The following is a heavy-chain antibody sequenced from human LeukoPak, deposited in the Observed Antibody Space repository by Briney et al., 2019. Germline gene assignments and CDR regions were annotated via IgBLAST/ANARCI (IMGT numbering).Heavy chain of an antibody. J-gene: IGHJ4*02. D-gene: IGHD4-17*01. CDR1: RFTFSSYG. V-gene: IGHV3-30*18. CDR2: ISYDRSIK. CDR3: AKAPRDYGRENYFDY. Sequence: GGSLRLSCAASRFTFSSYGMHWVPEAPGTGLEGVAVISYDRSIKYYADSVKCRFTISRDKTKTTLYLQMNSLRAEDTAVYYCAKAPRDYGRENYFDYWGQGTLVTVSS.